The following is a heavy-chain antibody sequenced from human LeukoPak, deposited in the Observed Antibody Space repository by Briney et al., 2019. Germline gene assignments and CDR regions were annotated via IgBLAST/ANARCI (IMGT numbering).Heavy chain of an antibody. V-gene: IGHV4-59*01. CDR1: GGSFSGYY. J-gene: IGHJ4*02. CDR2: IHSTGRT. Sequence: SETLSLTCAVYGGSFSGYYWSWIRQPPGKGLEWIGYIHSTGRTNYNTSLKSRVTMSVDTSKNQFSLKLSSVTAADTAVYYCARYYCTNVCYNFDYWGQGTLVTVSS. CDR3: ARYYCTNVCYNFDY. D-gene: IGHD2-8*01.